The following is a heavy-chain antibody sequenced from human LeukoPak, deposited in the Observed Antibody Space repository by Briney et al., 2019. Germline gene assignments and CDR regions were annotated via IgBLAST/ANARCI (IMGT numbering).Heavy chain of an antibody. J-gene: IGHJ4*02. V-gene: IGHV1-18*01. D-gene: IGHD3-22*01. CDR3: ARSRYYYDSSGQHNFDY. CDR1: GYTFTSYG. CDR2: ISAYNGNT. Sequence: ASVKVSCKASGYTFTSYGISWVRQAPGQGLEWMGWISAYNGNTNYAQKLQGRVTMTTDTSTSTAYMELRSLRSDDTAVYYCARSRYYYDSSGQHNFDYWGQGTLVTVSS.